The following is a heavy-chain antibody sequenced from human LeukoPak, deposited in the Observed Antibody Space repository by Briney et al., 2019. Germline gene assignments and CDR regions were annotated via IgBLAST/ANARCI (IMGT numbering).Heavy chain of an antibody. V-gene: IGHV4-59*01. CDR1: GGSISSYY. CDR2: ISFSGIT. Sequence: SETLSLTCTVSGGSISSYYWSWIRQPPGKGLEWIGYISFSGITNYNPSLQSRVSMSVDTSKNEFSLRLSSVTAADTAVYYCARGGSRQNFYYYGLDVWGQGTTVTVSS. D-gene: IGHD6-25*01. CDR3: ARGGSRQNFYYYGLDV. J-gene: IGHJ6*02.